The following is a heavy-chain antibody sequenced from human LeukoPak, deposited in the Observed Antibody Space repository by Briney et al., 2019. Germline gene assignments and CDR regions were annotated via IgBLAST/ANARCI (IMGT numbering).Heavy chain of an antibody. D-gene: IGHD3-9*01. J-gene: IGHJ4*02. V-gene: IGHV3-21*01. Sequence: PGGSLRLSCAASGFTFSSYSMNWVRQAPGKGLEWVSSISSSSSYIHYADSVKGRFTISRDNAKNSLYLQMNSLRAEDTAVYYCARDGGDYDILTGYGYWGQGTLVTVSS. CDR3: ARDGGDYDILTGYGY. CDR2: ISSSSSYI. CDR1: GFTFSSYS.